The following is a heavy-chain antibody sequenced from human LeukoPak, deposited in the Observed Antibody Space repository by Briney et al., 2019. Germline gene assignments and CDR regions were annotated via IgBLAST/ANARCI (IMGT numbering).Heavy chain of an antibody. Sequence: SSETLSLTCGVSDDSIISIEWWSWVRHPPGKGLEWIGEIYHSGNTNYNPSLKSRVTLSVDKSKNQFSLKLTSVTAADTAVYYCVKNGDYFLAHWGQGTLVTVSS. J-gene: IGHJ4*02. D-gene: IGHD4-17*01. CDR2: IYHSGNT. CDR1: DDSIISIEW. CDR3: VKNGDYFLAH. V-gene: IGHV4-4*02.